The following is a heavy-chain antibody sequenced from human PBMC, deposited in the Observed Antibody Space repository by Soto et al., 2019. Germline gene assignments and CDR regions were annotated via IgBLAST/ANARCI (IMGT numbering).Heavy chain of an antibody. Sequence: QVQLQQWGAGLLKPSETLSLTCAVYGGSFSGYYWSWIRQPPGKGLEWIGEINHSGSTNYNPSLKSRVTIPVDPSKNQFSLKLSSVTAADTAVYYCARGSGIYDSSGLHGDAFDIWGQGTMVTVSS. J-gene: IGHJ3*02. CDR3: ARGSGIYDSSGLHGDAFDI. V-gene: IGHV4-34*01. D-gene: IGHD3-22*01. CDR1: GGSFSGYY. CDR2: INHSGST.